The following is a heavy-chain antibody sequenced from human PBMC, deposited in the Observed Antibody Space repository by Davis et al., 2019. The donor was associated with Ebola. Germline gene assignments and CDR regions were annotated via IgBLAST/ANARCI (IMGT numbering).Heavy chain of an antibody. CDR1: GGTFSSYA. D-gene: IGHD2-2*01. J-gene: IGHJ4*02. V-gene: IGHV1-69*13. Sequence: SVKVSCKASGGTFSSYAISWVRQAPGQGLEWMGGIIPIFGTANYAQKFQGRVTITADESTSTAYMELSSLRSEDTAVYYCATRAYCSSTSCYLFDYWGQGTLVTVSS. CDR2: IIPIFGTA. CDR3: ATRAYCSSTSCYLFDY.